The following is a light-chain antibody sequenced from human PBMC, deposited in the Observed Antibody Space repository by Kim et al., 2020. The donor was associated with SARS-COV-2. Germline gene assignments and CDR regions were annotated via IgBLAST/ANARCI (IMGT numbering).Light chain of an antibody. V-gene: IGKV3-20*01. CDR2: GAS. CDR3: QQYGSSSLT. CDR1: QSVSSSY. Sequence: SPGERATLSCRASQSVSSSYLAWYQQKPGQAPRLLMYGASSRATGIPDRFSGSGSGTDFTLTISRLEPEDFAVYYCQQYGSSSLTFGGGTKVDIK. J-gene: IGKJ4*01.